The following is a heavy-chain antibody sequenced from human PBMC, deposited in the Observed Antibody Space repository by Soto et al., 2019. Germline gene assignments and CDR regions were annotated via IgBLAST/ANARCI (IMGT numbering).Heavy chain of an antibody. Sequence: AGSLSLCCAVSGFTFRICAIDCVCQAQGKGLEWVAVISYDGSNKYYADSVKGRFTISRDSSKNTLYLQMNSLRAADTAVYYCGRCPNTCCRLGSDYWGQGTLVTVSS. J-gene: IGHJ4*02. D-gene: IGHD3-16*01. V-gene: IGHV3-30-3*01. CDR1: GFTFRICA. CDR2: ISYDGSNK. CDR3: GRCPNTCCRLGSDY.